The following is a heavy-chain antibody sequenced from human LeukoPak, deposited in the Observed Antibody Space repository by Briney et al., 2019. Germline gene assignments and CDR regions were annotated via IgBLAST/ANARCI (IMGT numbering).Heavy chain of an antibody. J-gene: IGHJ4*02. CDR1: GGSFSGYY. CDR2: INHSGST. V-gene: IGHV4-34*01. D-gene: IGHD4-11*01. CDR3: ARGYSNYPVY. Sequence: SETLSLTCAVYGGSFSGYYWSWIRQPPGKGLEWIGEINHSGSTNYNPSLKSRVTISVDTSENQFSLKLSSVTAADTAVYYCARGYSNYPVYWGQGTLVTVSS.